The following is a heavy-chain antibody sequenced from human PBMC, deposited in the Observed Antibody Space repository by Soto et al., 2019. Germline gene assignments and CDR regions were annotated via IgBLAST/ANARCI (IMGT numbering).Heavy chain of an antibody. J-gene: IGHJ5*02. CDR2: FDPEDGET. Sequence: ASVKVSCKVSGYTLTELSMHWVRQAPGKGLEWMGGFDPEDGETIYEQKFQGRVTMTEDTSTDTAYMELSSLRSEDTAVYYCETEVPHRIVGAPNWFDPWGQGTLVTVSS. D-gene: IGHD1-26*01. CDR3: ETEVPHRIVGAPNWFDP. V-gene: IGHV1-24*01. CDR1: GYTLTELS.